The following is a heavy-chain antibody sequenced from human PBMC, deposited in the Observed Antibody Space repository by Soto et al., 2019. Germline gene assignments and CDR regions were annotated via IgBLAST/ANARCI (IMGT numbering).Heavy chain of an antibody. J-gene: IGHJ3*02. CDR3: ARARIPERVVVAATFQDAFDI. D-gene: IGHD2-15*01. CDR1: GGSFSGYY. Sequence: QVQLQQWGAGLLKPSETLSLTCAVYGGSFSGYYWSWIRQPPGKGLEWIGEINHSGSTNYNPSLKSRVTLSVDTSKNQFSLKLSSVTAADTAVYYCARARIPERVVVAATFQDAFDIWGQGTMVTGSS. CDR2: INHSGST. V-gene: IGHV4-34*01.